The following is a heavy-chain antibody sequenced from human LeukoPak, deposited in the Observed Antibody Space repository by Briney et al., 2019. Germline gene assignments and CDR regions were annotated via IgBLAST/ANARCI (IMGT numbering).Heavy chain of an antibody. D-gene: IGHD6-13*01. CDR3: AGGRQQLGFDY. V-gene: IGHV3-21*01. J-gene: IGHJ4*02. CDR1: GFTFSSYS. Sequence: PGGSPRLSCAASGFTFSSYSMNWVRQAPGKGLEWVSSISSSSSYIYYADSVKGRFTISRDNAKNSLYLQMNSLRAEDTAVYYCAGGRQQLGFDYWGQGTLVTVSS. CDR2: ISSSSSYI.